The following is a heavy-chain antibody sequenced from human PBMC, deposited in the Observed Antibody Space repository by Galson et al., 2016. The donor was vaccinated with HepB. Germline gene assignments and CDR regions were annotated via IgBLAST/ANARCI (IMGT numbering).Heavy chain of an antibody. CDR3: ARQEYCGGDCYHDTFDI. V-gene: IGHV5-51*01. J-gene: IGHJ3*02. D-gene: IGHD2-21*02. CDR2: IYPGDSDT. CDR1: GYSFSSYW. Sequence: QSGAEVKKPGESLKISCKGSGYSFSSYWIGWVRQMPGKGLEWMGMIYPGDSDTRYSPSFQGQVTISADKSISTAYLHWRSLKASDTAMYYCARQEYCGGDCYHDTFDIWGQGTLVTVSS.